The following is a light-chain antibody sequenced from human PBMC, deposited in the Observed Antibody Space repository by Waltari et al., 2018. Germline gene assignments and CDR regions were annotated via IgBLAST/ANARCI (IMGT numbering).Light chain of an antibody. J-gene: IGKJ3*01. V-gene: IGKV1-9*01. CDR1: QGISSY. CDR3: QQLNSYPFFT. CDR2: AAS. Sequence: DIQLTQSPSFLSASVGDRVTITCRASQGISSYLAWYQQKPGKAPKLLIYAASTLQSGVPSRFSGSGSGTEFTLTISSLQPEDFATYYCQQLNSYPFFTFGPGTKVDIK.